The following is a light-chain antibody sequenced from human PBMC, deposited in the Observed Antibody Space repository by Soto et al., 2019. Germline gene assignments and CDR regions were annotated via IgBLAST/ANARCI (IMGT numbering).Light chain of an antibody. CDR3: TSSAGSNIVV. CDR1: SSDVGGYNY. CDR2: EVT. Sequence: QSALTQPPSASGSPGQSVTISCTGTSSDVGGYNYVSWYQQHPGKAPKLMIYEVTHRPSGAPDCFSGSNSDNTASLTVSLLPAEDAADYYCTSSAGSNIVVFGGGTKLTVL. V-gene: IGLV2-8*01. J-gene: IGLJ2*01.